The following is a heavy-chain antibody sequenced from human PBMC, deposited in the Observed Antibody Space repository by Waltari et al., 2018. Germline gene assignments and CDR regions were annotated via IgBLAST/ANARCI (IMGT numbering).Heavy chain of an antibody. CDR3: ARGDWNAGLGWFDP. Sequence: QVQLQESGPGLVKPSETLSLTCTVFGGSIRSYYWTWIRQPPGKGLEWVGYIYYSGSTKYNPSLKSRVTISVDTSKNLFSLRLSSVTSADTVVYYCARGDWNAGLGWFDPWGQGTLVTVSS. CDR2: IYYSGST. J-gene: IGHJ5*02. V-gene: IGHV4-59*01. D-gene: IGHD1-1*01. CDR1: GGSIRSYY.